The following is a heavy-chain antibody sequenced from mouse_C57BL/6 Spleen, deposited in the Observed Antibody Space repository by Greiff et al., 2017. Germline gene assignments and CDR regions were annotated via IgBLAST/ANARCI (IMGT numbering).Heavy chain of an antibody. Sequence: QVQLQQPGAELMKPGASVKLSCKATGYTFTGYWIEWVKQRPGHGLEWIGEILPGSGSTNYNEKFKGKATFTADTSSNTAYMQLSSLTTEDSAIXSCAIPYYYCSQAWFAYWGQGTLVTVSA. CDR3: AIPYYYCSQAWFAY. CDR2: ILPGSGST. J-gene: IGHJ3*01. D-gene: IGHD1-1*01. CDR1: GYTFTGYW. V-gene: IGHV1-9*01.